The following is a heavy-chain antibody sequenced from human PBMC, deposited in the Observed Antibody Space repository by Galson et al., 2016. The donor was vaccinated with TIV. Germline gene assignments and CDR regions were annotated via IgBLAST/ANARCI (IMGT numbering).Heavy chain of an antibody. CDR3: ARGYSSGFLQVYAFDI. J-gene: IGHJ3*02. Sequence: CAASGFTFSNYGMHWVRQAPGKGLEWVAVIWYDGSNKYYADSMKGRLTISRGNSKNTLYLQMNSLRAEDTAVYYCARGYSSGFLQVYAFDIWGQGTMVTVSS. D-gene: IGHD6-19*01. V-gene: IGHV3-33*01. CDR2: IWYDGSNK. CDR1: GFTFSNYG.